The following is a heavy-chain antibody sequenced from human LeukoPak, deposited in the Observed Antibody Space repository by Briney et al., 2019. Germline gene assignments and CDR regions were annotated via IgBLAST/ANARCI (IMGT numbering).Heavy chain of an antibody. J-gene: IGHJ3*02. CDR2: IYSGGST. D-gene: IGHD3-22*01. CDR3: AKASLLLDAFDI. V-gene: IGHV3-66*01. CDR1: GFTVSSNY. Sequence: GGSLRLSCAASGFTVSSNYMSWVRQAPGKGLEWVSVIYSGGSTYYADSVKGRFTISRDNSKNTLYLQMNSLRAEGTALYYCAKASLLLDAFDIWGQGTMVIVSS.